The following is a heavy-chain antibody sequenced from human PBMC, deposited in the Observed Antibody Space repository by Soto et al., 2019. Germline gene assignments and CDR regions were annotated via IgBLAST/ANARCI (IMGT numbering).Heavy chain of an antibody. CDR3: ARIRDKYSRSWYFAD. J-gene: IGHJ4*02. CDR1: GFSLSNARMG. V-gene: IGHV2-26*01. CDR2: IFSNDEK. D-gene: IGHD6-13*01. Sequence: SGPTLLNPTETLTLTCTVSGFSLSNARMGVSWIRQPPGKALEWLAHIFSNDEKSYSTSLKSRLTISKDTSKSQVVLTMTNMDPVDTATYYCARIRDKYSRSWYFADCGQGTLVTVSS.